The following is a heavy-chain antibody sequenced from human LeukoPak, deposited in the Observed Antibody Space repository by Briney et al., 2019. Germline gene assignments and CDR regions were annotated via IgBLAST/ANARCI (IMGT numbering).Heavy chain of an antibody. CDR1: GFTFNEFD. Sequence: GSLRLSCEASGFTFNEFDVHWVRQAPGQGLEWVALIWYDGSNKYYADSVKGRFTISRDNSKNTVYLQMNSLRVEDTAIYYCARDRTTGSYYSIDYWGQGTLATVSS. CDR3: ARDRTTGSYYSIDY. CDR2: IWYDGSNK. D-gene: IGHD1-26*01. V-gene: IGHV3-33*01. J-gene: IGHJ4*02.